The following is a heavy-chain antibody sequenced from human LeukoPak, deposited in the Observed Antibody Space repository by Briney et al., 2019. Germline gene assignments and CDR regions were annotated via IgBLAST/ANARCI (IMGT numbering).Heavy chain of an antibody. CDR3: ARDSRYSSGWYFFV. V-gene: IGHV3-48*01. D-gene: IGHD6-19*01. CDR2: ISSSSSTI. Sequence: GGSLRLSCAASGFTFSGYSMNWVRQAPGKGLEWVSYISSSSSTIYYADSVKGRFTISRDNAKNSLYLQMNSLRAEDTAVYYCARDSRYSSGWYFFVWGQGTLVTVSS. J-gene: IGHJ4*02. CDR1: GFTFSGYS.